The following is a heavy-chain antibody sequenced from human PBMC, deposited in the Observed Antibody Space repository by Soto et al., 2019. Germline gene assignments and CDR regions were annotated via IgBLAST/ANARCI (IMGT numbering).Heavy chain of an antibody. J-gene: IGHJ4*02. CDR3: AREDFWSGYFDY. D-gene: IGHD3-3*01. V-gene: IGHV3-64*01. CDR2: ISSNGGST. Sequence: EVQLVESGGGLVQPGGSLRLSCAASGFTFSSYAMHWVRQAPGKGLEYVSAISSNGGSTYYANSVKGRFTISRDNSKNTMDLQMGSMRAEDMAVYYCAREDFWSGYFDYWGQGTLVTVSS. CDR1: GFTFSSYA.